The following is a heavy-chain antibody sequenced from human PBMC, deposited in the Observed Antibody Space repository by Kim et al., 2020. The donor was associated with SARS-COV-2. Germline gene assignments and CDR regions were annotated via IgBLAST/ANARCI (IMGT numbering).Heavy chain of an antibody. CDR3: ARAYCSGGSCNFDY. Sequence: ADPVKGRFTISRDNSKNTLYLQMNSLRAEDTALYYCARAYCSGGSCNFDYWGQGTLVTVSS. J-gene: IGHJ4*02. D-gene: IGHD2-15*01. V-gene: IGHV3-53*01.